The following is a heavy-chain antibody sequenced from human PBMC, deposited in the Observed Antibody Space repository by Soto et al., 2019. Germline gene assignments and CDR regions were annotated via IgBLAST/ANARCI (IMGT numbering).Heavy chain of an antibody. V-gene: IGHV3-15*01. CDR2: IKSKTDGGTT. Sequence: GGSLRLSCAASGFTFSNAWMSWVRQAPGKGLEWVGRIKSKTDGGTTDYAAPVKGRFTISRDDSKNTLYLQMNSLKTEDTAVYYCTTDQIVDYGGNLKSDYWGQGTLVTVSS. J-gene: IGHJ4*02. D-gene: IGHD4-17*01. CDR3: TTDQIVDYGGNLKSDY. CDR1: GFTFSNAW.